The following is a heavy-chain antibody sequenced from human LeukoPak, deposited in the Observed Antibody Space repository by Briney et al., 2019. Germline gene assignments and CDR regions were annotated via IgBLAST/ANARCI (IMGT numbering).Heavy chain of an antibody. CDR3: AKGDVLLSSSWDYFDY. D-gene: IGHD6-13*01. J-gene: IGHJ4*02. Sequence: GGSLRLSCAASGFTFSSYAMAWVRQAPGKGLECVSTISNSGGTTSYADSVKGRFTISRDNSKNTVYLQMNSLRAEDTAVYYCAKGDVLLSSSWDYFDYWGQGTLVTVSS. V-gene: IGHV3-23*01. CDR2: ISNSGGTT. CDR1: GFTFSSYA.